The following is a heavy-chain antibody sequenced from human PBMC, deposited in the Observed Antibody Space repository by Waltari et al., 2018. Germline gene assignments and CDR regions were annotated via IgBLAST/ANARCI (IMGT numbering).Heavy chain of an antibody. J-gene: IGHJ6*02. D-gene: IGHD1-26*01. CDR1: GYSFTSYD. CDR3: ARAVGGEARGYFGIDV. Sequence: QVQLVQSEAEVKKPGTAVKVSCKTSGYSFTSYDINWVRQATGQGLAWVGWATGKGLGGMGWMNPNSGETDLAQKFQGRVTLTTSTSISTAYMELSNLRSEDTAVYYCARAVGGEARGYFGIDVWGQGTTVTVS. CDR2: MNPNSGET. V-gene: IGHV1-8*01.